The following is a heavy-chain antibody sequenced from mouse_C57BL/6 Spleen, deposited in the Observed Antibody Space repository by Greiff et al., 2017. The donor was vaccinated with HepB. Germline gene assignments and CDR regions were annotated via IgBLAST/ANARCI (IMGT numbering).Heavy chain of an antibody. CDR3: ARDYDGYSAWFAY. CDR1: GFTFSSYA. D-gene: IGHD2-3*01. Sequence: EVMLVESGGGLVKPGGSLKLSCAASGFTFSSYAMSWVRQTPEKRLEWVATISDGGSYTYYPDNVKGRFTISRDNAKNNLYLQMSHLKSEDTAMYYCARDYDGYSAWFAYWGQGTLVTVSA. J-gene: IGHJ3*01. V-gene: IGHV5-4*01. CDR2: ISDGGSYT.